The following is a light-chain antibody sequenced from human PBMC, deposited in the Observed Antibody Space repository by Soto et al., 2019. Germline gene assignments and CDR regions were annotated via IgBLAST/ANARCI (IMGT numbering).Light chain of an antibody. V-gene: IGKV3-15*01. J-gene: IGKJ5*01. Sequence: EVVMTQSPATLSVSPGERVTLSCRASQCVSSYLAGYQHKPGQPPSLLIYGASTRATGISARFSGSGSGSDFTLTICSVQSGDFAVYFCHQCSDWLLFSFGKGKRLEIQ. CDR1: QCVSSY. CDR3: HQCSDWLLFS. CDR2: GAS.